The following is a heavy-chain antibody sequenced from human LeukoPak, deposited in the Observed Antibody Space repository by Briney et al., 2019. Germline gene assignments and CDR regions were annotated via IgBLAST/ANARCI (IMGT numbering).Heavy chain of an antibody. CDR1: GYSFTSYW. CDR3: ARGEGVVPAAIFAPYFDY. Sequence: GESLKISCKGSGYSFTSYWIGWVRQMPGKGLEWMGIIYPGDSDTRYSPSFQGQVIISADKSISTAYLQWSSLKASDTAMYYCARGEGVVPAAIFAPYFDYWGQGTLVTVSS. V-gene: IGHV5-51*01. CDR2: IYPGDSDT. D-gene: IGHD2-2*01. J-gene: IGHJ4*02.